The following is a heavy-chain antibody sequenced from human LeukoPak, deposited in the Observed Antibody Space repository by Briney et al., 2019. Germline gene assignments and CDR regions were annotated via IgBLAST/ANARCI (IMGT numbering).Heavy chain of an antibody. CDR3: ARRTYYYDSSGYSPTIAFDY. CDR2: IYPGDSDT. J-gene: IGHJ4*02. V-gene: IGHV5-51*01. D-gene: IGHD3-22*01. CDR1: GYSFTSYW. Sequence: GESLKISCKGSGYSFTSYWIGWVRQMPGKGLEWMGIIYPGDSDTRYSPSFQGQVTISADKSISTAYLQWSSLKASDTAMYYCARRTYYYDSSGYSPTIAFDYWGQGTLVTVSS.